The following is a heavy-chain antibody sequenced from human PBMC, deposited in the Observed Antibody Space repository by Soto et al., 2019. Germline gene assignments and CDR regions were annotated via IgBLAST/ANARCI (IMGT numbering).Heavy chain of an antibody. CDR2: IQGIGST. J-gene: IGHJ5*02. Sequence: SGTLSLTCTVSGDTISRGAYYWTWISQHPGTSLEWIGYIQGIGSTYYNPSLKSRALISADTSKNQFSLQLTSVTAADTAVYYCARGAATERYFSASGGAWFDPWGQGTLVTVSS. CDR3: ARGAATERYFSASGGAWFDP. CDR1: GDTISRGAYY. V-gene: IGHV4-31*03. D-gene: IGHD3-9*01.